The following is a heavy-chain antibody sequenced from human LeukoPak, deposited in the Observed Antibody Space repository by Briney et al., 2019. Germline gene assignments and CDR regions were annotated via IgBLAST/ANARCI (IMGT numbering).Heavy chain of an antibody. CDR3: ARHPYSSSWFDY. V-gene: IGHV4-59*08. D-gene: IGHD6-13*01. CDR1: GGSISSYY. Sequence: SETLSLTCTASGGSISSYYWSWIRQPPGKGLEWIGYIYYSGSTNYNPSLKSRVTISVDTSKNQFSLKLSSVTAADTAVYYCARHPYSSSWFDYWGQGTLVTVSS. CDR2: IYYSGST. J-gene: IGHJ4*02.